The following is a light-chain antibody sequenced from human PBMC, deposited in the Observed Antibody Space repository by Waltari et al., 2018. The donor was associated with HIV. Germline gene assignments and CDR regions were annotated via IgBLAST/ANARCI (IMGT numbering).Light chain of an antibody. CDR2: NND. V-gene: IGLV1-44*01. CDR1: SSNIGANS. J-gene: IGLJ1*01. CDR3: AAWDDSLNAYV. Sequence: GPPGQWVTISCSGSSSNIGANSVAWYQHLPGTAPKLLIYNNDLRPSGVPDRFSGSKSGTSASLVISGLQSELETDYYCAAWDDSLNAYVFGSGTRVTVL.